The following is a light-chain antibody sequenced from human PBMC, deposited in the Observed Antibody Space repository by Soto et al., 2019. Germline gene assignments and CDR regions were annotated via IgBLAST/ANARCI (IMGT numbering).Light chain of an antibody. J-gene: IGKJ4*01. CDR2: AAS. CDR1: QGITNS. CDR3: QQLTSNPLT. V-gene: IGKV1-9*01. Sequence: DIQLTQSPSFLSASVGDRVNITCRASQGITNSLAWYQQKPGKAPNLLIYAASTLQGGVPSRFSGSGSGTDFTLTISSLQPEDFATYYCQQLTSNPLTFGGGTKVEIK.